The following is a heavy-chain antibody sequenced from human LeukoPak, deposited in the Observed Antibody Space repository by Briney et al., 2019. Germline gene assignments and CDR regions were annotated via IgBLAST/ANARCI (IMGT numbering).Heavy chain of an antibody. J-gene: IGHJ4*02. V-gene: IGHV1-2*02. D-gene: IGHD2-21*02. Sequence: GASVKVSCKASGYTFTGYYMHWVRQAPGQGLEWMGWINPNSGGTNYAQKFQGRVTMTRDTSISTAYMELSRLRSDDTAVYYCARDLDENCGGDCYPDYWGQGTLVTVSS. CDR2: INPNSGGT. CDR1: GYTFTGYY. CDR3: ARDLDENCGGDCYPDY.